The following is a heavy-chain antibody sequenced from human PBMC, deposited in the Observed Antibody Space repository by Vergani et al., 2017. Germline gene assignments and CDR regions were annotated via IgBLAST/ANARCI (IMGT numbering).Heavy chain of an antibody. D-gene: IGHD6-6*01. J-gene: IGHJ6*03. CDR1: GFTFSDYY. CDR3: AKDRGSIAALSYYTDV. Sequence: QVQLVESGGGVVQPGRSLRLSCAASGFTFSDYYMSWIRQAPGKGLEWVSYISSSGSTIYYADSVKGRFTISRDNAKNSLYLQMNSLRAEDTALYYCAKDRGSIAALSYYTDVWGKGTTVTVSS. CDR2: ISSSGSTI. V-gene: IGHV3-11*01.